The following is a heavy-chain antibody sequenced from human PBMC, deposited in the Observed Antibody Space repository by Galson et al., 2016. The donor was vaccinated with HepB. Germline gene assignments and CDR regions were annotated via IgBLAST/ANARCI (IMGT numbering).Heavy chain of an antibody. J-gene: IGHJ3*02. Sequence: SLRLSCAASGFTLDPYAMHWVRQAPGQGLEWVAGISRNIGRIGYAEYLQGRFTISRGNAKNSLYLQMNSLRAGDTALYYCATDSGAYYYDSSGYRRNAFDIWGQGTMVTVSS. CDR2: ISRNIGRI. V-gene: IGHV3-9*01. D-gene: IGHD3-22*01. CDR1: GFTLDPYA. CDR3: ATDSGAYYYDSSGYRRNAFDI.